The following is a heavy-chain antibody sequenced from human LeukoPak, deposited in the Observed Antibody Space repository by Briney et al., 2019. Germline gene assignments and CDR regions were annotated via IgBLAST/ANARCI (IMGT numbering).Heavy chain of an antibody. J-gene: IGHJ4*02. CDR3: AKDDSGSFLAFDC. Sequence: TGGSLRLSCAASGFTFSSYGVHWVRQAPGKGLEWVAVISHDGSNKYYADSVKGRFTISRDNSKNTLFLQMNSLRAEDTAVYYCAKDDSGSFLAFDCWGQGTLVTVSS. V-gene: IGHV3-30*18. CDR2: ISHDGSNK. D-gene: IGHD1-26*01. CDR1: GFTFSSYG.